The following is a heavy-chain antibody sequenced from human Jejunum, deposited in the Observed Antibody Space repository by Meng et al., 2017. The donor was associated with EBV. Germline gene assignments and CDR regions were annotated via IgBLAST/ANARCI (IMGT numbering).Heavy chain of an antibody. CDR2: IYYSGST. V-gene: IGHV4-61*01. CDR3: AGLRYSGYDRAFDY. D-gene: IGHD5-12*01. CDR1: GGSVNSGNVY. Sequence: QLQRQAAAPGLAKPSETLSLTCTVFGGSVNSGNVYWSWTRQPPGKGLEWIGYIYYSGSTNYIPSLKSRVTISLDTSKNQFSLKLSSVTAADTAVYYCAGLRYSGYDRAFDYWGQGALVTVSS. J-gene: IGHJ4*02.